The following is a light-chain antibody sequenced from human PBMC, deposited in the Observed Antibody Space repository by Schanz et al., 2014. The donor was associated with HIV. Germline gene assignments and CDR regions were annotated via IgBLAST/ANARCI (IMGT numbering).Light chain of an antibody. V-gene: IGKV3D-20*02. CDR1: QRLSSSY. J-gene: IGKJ4*01. CDR2: ATS. CDR3: QQRSSWPLLT. Sequence: EIVLTQSPGTLSLSPGGRATLSCGASQRLSSSYLAWYQQKRDQPPRLVIYATSTRAAGIPDRFSGTGSGTDFTLTISSLEPEDFAVYYCQQRSSWPLLTFGGGTKVEVK.